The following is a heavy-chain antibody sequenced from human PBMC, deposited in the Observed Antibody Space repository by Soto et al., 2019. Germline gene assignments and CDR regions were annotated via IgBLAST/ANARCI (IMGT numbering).Heavy chain of an antibody. D-gene: IGHD3-10*01. V-gene: IGHV3-21*01. CDR2: ISRMSSYI. CDR1: EFTFSSYS. J-gene: IGHJ6*02. Sequence: PGGSLRLSCAASEFTFSSYSLNWVRQAPGKGLEWVSSISRMSSYIHYADSVKGRFTISIDNAKNSLYLQMNSLRAEDTAVYYCARETVAYASGTPRDYYGMDVWGQGTTITVSS. CDR3: ARETVAYASGTPRDYYGMDV.